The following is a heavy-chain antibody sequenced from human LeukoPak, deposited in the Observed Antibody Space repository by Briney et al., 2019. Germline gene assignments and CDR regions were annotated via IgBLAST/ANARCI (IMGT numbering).Heavy chain of an antibody. D-gene: IGHD2-21*01. CDR2: ISAAGSYI. J-gene: IGHJ3*02. Sequence: GRSLRLSCAASGFTFSSYSMNWVRQAPGKGLEWVSSISAAGSYIYYANSVKGRFTISRDNDEGSLYLQMNSPAPEDTAVYYCARDGLLPYCGGNCSGVFDIWGQGTMVAASS. V-gene: IGHV3-21*01. CDR3: ARDGLLPYCGGNCSGVFDI. CDR1: GFTFSSYS.